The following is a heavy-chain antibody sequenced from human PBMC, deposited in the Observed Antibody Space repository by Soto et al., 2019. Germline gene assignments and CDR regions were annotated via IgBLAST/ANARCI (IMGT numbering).Heavy chain of an antibody. CDR2: ISSSSSTI. Sequence: PGGSLRLSCAASGFTFSSYSMNWVRQAPGKGLEWVSYISSSSSTIYYADSVKGRFTISRDNAKNSLYLQMNSLRDEDTAVYYCARDLTPLQIWRPYYYYGMDVWGQGTTVPVSS. D-gene: IGHD5-18*01. V-gene: IGHV3-48*02. CDR1: GFTFSSYS. CDR3: ARDLTPLQIWRPYYYYGMDV. J-gene: IGHJ6*02.